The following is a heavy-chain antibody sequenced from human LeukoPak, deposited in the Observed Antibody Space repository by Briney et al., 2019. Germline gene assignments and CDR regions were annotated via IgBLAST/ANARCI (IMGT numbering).Heavy chain of an antibody. V-gene: IGHV3-7*03. J-gene: IGHJ4*02. Sequence: GGSLRLSCAASGFTFSAYSMNWVRQAPGKGLEWVANIKQDGSERNYVDSVKGRSTISRDNAKNSLFLQMNSLRVEDTAVYYCARGGTRGYSPVDYWGQGILVTVSS. D-gene: IGHD5-18*01. CDR3: ARGGTRGYSPVDY. CDR2: IKQDGSER. CDR1: GFTFSAYS.